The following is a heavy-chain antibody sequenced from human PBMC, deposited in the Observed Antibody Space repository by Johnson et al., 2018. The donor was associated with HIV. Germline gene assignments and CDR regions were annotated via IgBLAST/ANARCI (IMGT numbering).Heavy chain of an antibody. D-gene: IGHD6-6*01. CDR1: GFTFSSYA. CDR3: ARDSDYTNSWNAFDI. CDR2: ISFDGYNK. V-gene: IGHV3-30*04. J-gene: IGHJ3*02. Sequence: QVQLVESGGGVVQPGRSLRLSCAASGFTFSSYAMHWVRQAPGKGLEWVAVISFDGYNKYYADSVKGRFTISRDNSKNTLYLQMSSLRSEDTAVYYCARDSDYTNSWNAFDIWGQGTMVTVSS.